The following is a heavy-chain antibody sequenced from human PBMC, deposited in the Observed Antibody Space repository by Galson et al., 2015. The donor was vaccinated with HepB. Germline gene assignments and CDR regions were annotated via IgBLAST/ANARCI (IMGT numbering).Heavy chain of an antibody. CDR2: IKSKTDGGTT. D-gene: IGHD3-9*01. Sequence: SLRLSCAASGLTFSNAWMSWVRQAPGKGLEWVGRIKSKTDGGTTDYAAPVKGRFTISRDDSKNTLYLQMNSLKTEDTAVYYCRTRYFDWLLYPSDAFDIWGQGTMVTV. CDR1: GLTFSNAW. J-gene: IGHJ3*02. V-gene: IGHV3-15*01. CDR3: RTRYFDWLLYPSDAFDI.